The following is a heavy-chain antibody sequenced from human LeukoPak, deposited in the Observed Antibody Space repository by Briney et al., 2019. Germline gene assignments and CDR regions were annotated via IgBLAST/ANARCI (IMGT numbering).Heavy chain of an antibody. J-gene: IGHJ5*02. D-gene: IGHD1-26*01. V-gene: IGHV3-21*01. CDR2: ISSSSSYI. CDR1: GFTFSSYS. Sequence: PGGSLRLSCAASGFTFSSYSMNWVRQAPGKGLEWVSSISSSSSYIYYADSVKGRFTISRDNAKNSLYLQMNRLRAEDTAVYYCARGGVGATTRWFDPWGQGTLVTVSS. CDR3: ARGGVGATTRWFDP.